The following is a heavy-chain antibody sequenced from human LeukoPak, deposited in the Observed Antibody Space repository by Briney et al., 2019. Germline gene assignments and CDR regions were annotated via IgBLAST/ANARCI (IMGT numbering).Heavy chain of an antibody. CDR2: IYYSGST. J-gene: IGHJ4*02. Sequence: SETLSLTCTVSGGSISSSSYYWGRLRQPPGKGLEWIGSIYYSGSTYYNPSLKSRVTISVDTSKNQFSLKLSSVTAADTAVYYCARHKFEGVAAALFDYWGQGTLVTVSS. CDR3: ARHKFEGVAAALFDY. V-gene: IGHV4-39*01. D-gene: IGHD6-13*01. CDR1: GGSISSSSYY.